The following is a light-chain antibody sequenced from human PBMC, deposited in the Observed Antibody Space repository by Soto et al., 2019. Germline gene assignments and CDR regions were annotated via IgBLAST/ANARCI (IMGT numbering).Light chain of an antibody. V-gene: IGKV3-20*01. CDR2: GAS. CDR1: QIVGGDT. Sequence: EIVLTQSPGTLSLSPGERATLSCRASQIVGGDTLAWFQQRPCQAPRLVIYGASNRAAGIPDRLSGSGSGTDFTLTVSRLEPEDFAMYYCQQYHWAPDTFGQGTRVEMK. J-gene: IGKJ5*01. CDR3: QQYHWAPDT.